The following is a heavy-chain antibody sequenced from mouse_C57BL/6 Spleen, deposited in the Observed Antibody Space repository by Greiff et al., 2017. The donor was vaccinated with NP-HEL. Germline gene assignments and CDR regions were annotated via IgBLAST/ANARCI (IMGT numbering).Heavy chain of an antibody. J-gene: IGHJ2*01. CDR1: GYTFTSYW. D-gene: IGHD1-1*01. V-gene: IGHV1-64*01. CDR2: IHPNSGST. Sequence: VQLQQPGAELVKPGASVKLSCKASGYTFTSYWMHWVKQRPGQGLEWIGMIHPNSGSTNYNEKFKSKATLTVDKSSSTAYMQLSSLTSDDSAVYYCAREGIITTVVADDYWGQGTTLTVSS. CDR3: AREGIITTVVADDY.